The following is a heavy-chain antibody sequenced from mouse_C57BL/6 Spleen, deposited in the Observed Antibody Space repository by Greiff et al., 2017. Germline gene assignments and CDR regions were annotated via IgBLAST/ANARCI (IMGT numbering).Heavy chain of an antibody. D-gene: IGHD1-3*01. Sequence: EVQLQQSVAELVRPGASVKLSCTASGFTFKNSYMHWVKQRPEQGLEWIGEIDPANGNTKYTQKFQGKATITADTSSNTAYLQLSSLASEATAIYYYACAISNFDYWGKGTTLTVSS. CDR2: IDPANGNT. CDR3: ACAISNFDY. CDR1: GFTFKNSY. V-gene: IGHV14-3*01. J-gene: IGHJ2*01.